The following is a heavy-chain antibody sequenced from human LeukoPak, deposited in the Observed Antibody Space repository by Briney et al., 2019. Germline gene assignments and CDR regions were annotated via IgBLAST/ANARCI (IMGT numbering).Heavy chain of an antibody. CDR1: GSTFSTYS. D-gene: IGHD3-16*01. V-gene: IGHV3-48*01. J-gene: IGHJ6*03. CDR3: ARRFGAGRDDYMDV. Sequence: GGSLRLSSAASGSTFSTYSMNWVRQAPGKGLEWVSYIGTSNSTVYYADSVNGRFTISRDNAKNSLYLQMNSLRAEDTAVYYCARRFGAGRDDYMDVWGKGTTVTVSS. CDR2: IGTSNSTV.